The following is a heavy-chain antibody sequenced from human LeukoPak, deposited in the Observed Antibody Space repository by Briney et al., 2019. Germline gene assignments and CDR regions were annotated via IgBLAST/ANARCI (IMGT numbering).Heavy chain of an antibody. V-gene: IGHV1-69*05. J-gene: IGHJ4*02. CDR2: IIPIFGTA. CDR1: GGTFSSYA. D-gene: IGHD2-2*01. Sequence: SVKVSCKASGGTFSSYAISWVRQAPGQGLEWMGRIIPIFGTANYAQKFQGRVTITTDESTSTAYIELSSLRSEDTAVYYCSRDRGTRAFDYWGQGTLVTVSS. CDR3: SRDRGTRAFDY.